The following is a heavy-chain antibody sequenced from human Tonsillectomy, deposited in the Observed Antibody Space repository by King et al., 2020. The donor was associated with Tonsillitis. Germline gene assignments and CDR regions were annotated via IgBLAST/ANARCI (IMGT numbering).Heavy chain of an antibody. D-gene: IGHD2-2*01. V-gene: IGHV5-51*01. CDR2: IYPGDSDT. CDR1: GYSFTSYW. Sequence: QLVQSGAEVKKPGESLKISCKGSGYSFTSYWIGWVRQMPGKGLEWMGIIYPGDSDTRYSPSFQGQVTISADKSISTAYLQWSSLKSSDTAMYYCARSPRWSSPSCYALGPFDYWGQGTLVTVPS. CDR3: ARSPRWSSPSCYALGPFDY. J-gene: IGHJ4*02.